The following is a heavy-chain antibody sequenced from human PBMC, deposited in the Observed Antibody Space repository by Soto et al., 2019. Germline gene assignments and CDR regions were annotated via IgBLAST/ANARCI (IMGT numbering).Heavy chain of an antibody. J-gene: IGHJ4*02. D-gene: IGHD6-19*01. V-gene: IGHV1-46*01. CDR2: INTSGGST. Sequence: GASVKVSCKASGYTVTSYYIHWVRQGPGQGVEWMGIINTSGGSTSYAQKFQGRVTMTRDTSTSTVYMELSSLRSEDTAVYYCARVSRSNPEYSSGWYLDYWGQGTLVTVSS. CDR3: ARVSRSNPEYSSGWYLDY. CDR1: GYTVTSYY.